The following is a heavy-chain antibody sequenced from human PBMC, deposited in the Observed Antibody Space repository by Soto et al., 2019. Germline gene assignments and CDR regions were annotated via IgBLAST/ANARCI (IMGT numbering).Heavy chain of an antibody. Sequence: GSMRLSCAASGVTCTNYAMSWVRQAPGKGLEWVSAISGSGAGIYYADSVKGRFTISRDNSKNTLYLQMNGLRAEDTAIYYCAKEITDPGPYYFDYWGQGTLVTVSS. CDR3: AKEITDPGPYYFDY. V-gene: IGHV3-23*01. CDR1: GVTCTNYA. J-gene: IGHJ4*02. CDR2: ISGSGAGI.